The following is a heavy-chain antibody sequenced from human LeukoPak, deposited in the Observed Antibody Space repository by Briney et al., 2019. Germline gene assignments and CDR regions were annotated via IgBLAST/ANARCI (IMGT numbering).Heavy chain of an antibody. CDR1: GGSFSGYY. D-gene: IGHD5-18*01. CDR2: INHSGST. Sequence: PSETLSLTCAVYGGSFSGYYWSWIRQPPGKGLEWIGEINHSGSTNYNPSLKSRVTISVDTSKNQFYLKLSSVTAADTAVYYCARGGYSYGLDYWGQGTLVTVSS. J-gene: IGHJ4*02. CDR3: ARGGYSYGLDY. V-gene: IGHV4-34*01.